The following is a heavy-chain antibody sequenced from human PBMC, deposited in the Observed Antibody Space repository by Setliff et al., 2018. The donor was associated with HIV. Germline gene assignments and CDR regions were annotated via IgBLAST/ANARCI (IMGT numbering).Heavy chain of an antibody. D-gene: IGHD3-22*01. CDR2: INPNSGGT. CDR1: GYTFTNYY. Sequence: ASVKVSCKASGYTFTNYYMHWVRQAPGQGLEWMGWINPNSGGTNYAQKFQGRVTITTDESTSTVYMELSSLRSEDTAVYYCARAAYGYDSSGYFFDYWGQGTLVTVSS. CDR3: ARAAYGYDSSGYFFDY. V-gene: IGHV1-2*02. J-gene: IGHJ4*02.